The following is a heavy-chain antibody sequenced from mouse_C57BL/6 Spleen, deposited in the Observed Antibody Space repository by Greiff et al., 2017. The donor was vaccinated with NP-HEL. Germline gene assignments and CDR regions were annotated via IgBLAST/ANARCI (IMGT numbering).Heavy chain of an antibody. D-gene: IGHD1-1*01. CDR1: GYTFTSYW. CDR2: INPSRGYT. CDR3: ARMEPVVAPDYFDY. V-gene: IGHV1-7*01. Sequence: QVQLQQSGAELAKPGASVKLSCKASGYTFTSYWMHWVKQRPGQGLEWIGYINPSRGYTTYNPKFKDKATLTADKSSSTAYMQLSSLTYEDSAVYYCARMEPVVAPDYFDYWGQGTTLTVSS. J-gene: IGHJ2*01.